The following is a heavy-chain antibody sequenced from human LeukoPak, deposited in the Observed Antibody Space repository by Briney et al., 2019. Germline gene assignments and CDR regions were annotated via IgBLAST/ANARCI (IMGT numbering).Heavy chain of an antibody. J-gene: IGHJ3*02. CDR1: GFTFDDHA. D-gene: IGHD4-23*01. CDR3: AKEDYGGNSDAFDI. CDR2: ISWNSGSI. V-gene: IGHV3-9*01. Sequence: GGSLRLSCAASGFTFDDHAMHWVRQAPGKGLEWVSGISWNSGSIGYADSVKGRFTISRDNAKNSLYLQMNSLRAEDTALYYCAKEDYGGNSDAFDIWGQGTMVTVSS.